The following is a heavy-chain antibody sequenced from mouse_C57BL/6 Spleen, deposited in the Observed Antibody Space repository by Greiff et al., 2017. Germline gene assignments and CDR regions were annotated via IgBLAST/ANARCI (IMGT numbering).Heavy chain of an antibody. CDR1: GYAFSSSW. V-gene: IGHV1-82*01. J-gene: IGHJ4*01. D-gene: IGHD2-2*01. CDR2: IYPGAGDT. CDR3: ARGGYDVYYAMDY. Sequence: QVQLKQSGPELVKPGASVKISCKASGYAFSSSWMNWVKQRPGKGLEWIGRIYPGAGDTNYNGKFKGKATLTADKSSSTAYMQLSSLTSEDSAVYFGARGGYDVYYAMDYWGQGTSVTVSS.